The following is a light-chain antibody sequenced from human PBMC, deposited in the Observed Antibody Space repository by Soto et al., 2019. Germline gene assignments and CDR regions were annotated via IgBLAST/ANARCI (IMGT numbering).Light chain of an antibody. V-gene: IGKV1-39*01. CDR2: AAS. J-gene: IGKJ1*01. CDR1: QSITSY. Sequence: GGRVTITCRASQSITSYLNWYQQKPGKAPELLIHAASSLQSGVPSRFSGSGSGTDFTLTISSLQPEDFATYYCQQTYGTPQTFGQGTKVDIK. CDR3: QQTYGTPQT.